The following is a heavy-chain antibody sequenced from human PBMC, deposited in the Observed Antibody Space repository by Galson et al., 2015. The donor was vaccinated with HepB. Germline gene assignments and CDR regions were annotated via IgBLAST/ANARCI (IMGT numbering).Heavy chain of an antibody. CDR1: GGSISSSTYY. CDR3: ARHVEGWEWYFDL. Sequence: SETLSLTCTVSGGSISSSTYYWGWIRQPPGKGLEWIGSIYYSGSTYYNPSLKSRVTISVDTSKNQFSLKLSSVTAADTAVYYCARHVEGWEWYFDLWGRGTLVTVSS. J-gene: IGHJ2*01. CDR2: IYYSGST. D-gene: IGHD1-26*01. V-gene: IGHV4-39*01.